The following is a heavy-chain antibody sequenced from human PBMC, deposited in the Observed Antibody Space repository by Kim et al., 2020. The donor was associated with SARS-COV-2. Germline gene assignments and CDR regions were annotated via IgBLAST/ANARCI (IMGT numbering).Heavy chain of an antibody. D-gene: IGHD1-1*01. CDR2: ITNKGNNYAT. V-gene: IGHV3-73*01. J-gene: IGHJ4*02. CDR1: GFSDSF. Sequence: GGSLRLSCAGSGFSDSFMHWVRQAPGKGLEWVGRITNKGNNYATTYAASVEGRFTISRDDSRNTAYLQMSSLKNEDTAFYYCARVNWYLDYWGQGTLVTV. CDR3: ARVNWYLDY.